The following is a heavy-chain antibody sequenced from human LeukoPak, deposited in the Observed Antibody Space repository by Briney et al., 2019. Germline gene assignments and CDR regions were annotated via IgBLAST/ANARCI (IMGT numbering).Heavy chain of an antibody. D-gene: IGHD2-2*02. J-gene: IGHJ3*02. V-gene: IGHV1-2*02. CDR3: TRGIVVVPAAIPPFGAFDI. CDR2: INPNSGGT. Sequence: ASVKVSCKASGYTLTGYYMHWVRQAPGQGLEWMGWINPNSGGTNYAQKFQGRVTMTRDTSISTAYMELSRLRSDDTAVYYCTRGIVVVPAAIPPFGAFDIWGQGTVVTVSS. CDR1: GYTLTGYY.